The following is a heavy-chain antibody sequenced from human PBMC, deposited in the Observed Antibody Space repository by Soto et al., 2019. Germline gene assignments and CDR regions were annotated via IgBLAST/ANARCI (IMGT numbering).Heavy chain of an antibody. V-gene: IGHV1-69*13. J-gene: IGHJ6*02. CDR2: IIPIFGTA. CDR1: GGTFSSYA. Sequence: SVKVSCKASGGTFSSYAISWVRQAPGQGLEWMGGIIPIFGTANYAQKFQGRVTITADESTSTAYMELSSLRPEDTAVYYCARYDFWSGYSQPDYYYGMDVWGQGTTVTVSS. CDR3: ARYDFWSGYSQPDYYYGMDV. D-gene: IGHD3-3*01.